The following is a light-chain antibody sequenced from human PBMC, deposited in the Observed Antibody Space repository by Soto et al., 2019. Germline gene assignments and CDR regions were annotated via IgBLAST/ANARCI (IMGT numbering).Light chain of an antibody. V-gene: IGKV3-11*01. J-gene: IGKJ4*01. CDR3: PQRSTWVLS. CDR1: QSVGSD. CDR2: DAS. Sequence: EVVLTQSPATLSLFPGERATLSCRASQSVGSDLAWYQQKPGQAPRLLIFDASHRDTGIPARISGSGSGTDFTLTISSLEPEDFAFHYCPQRSTWVLSYGGGTRVEIK.